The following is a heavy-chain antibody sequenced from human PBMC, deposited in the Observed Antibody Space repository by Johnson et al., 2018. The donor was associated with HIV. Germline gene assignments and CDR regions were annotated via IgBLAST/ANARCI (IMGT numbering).Heavy chain of an antibody. D-gene: IGHD5-24*01. Sequence: VQLVESGGGLVQPGRSLRLSCAASGFTFDDYAMHWVRQAPGKGLEWVSGISWNSGSIGYADSVKGRFTISRDNFRNTLDLQMNSLRAEDTAVYYCARGGLRRDGYNSGADAFDIWGQGTMVTVSS. CDR1: GFTFDDYA. CDR3: ARGGLRRDGYNSGADAFDI. J-gene: IGHJ3*02. CDR2: ISWNSGSI. V-gene: IGHV3-9*01.